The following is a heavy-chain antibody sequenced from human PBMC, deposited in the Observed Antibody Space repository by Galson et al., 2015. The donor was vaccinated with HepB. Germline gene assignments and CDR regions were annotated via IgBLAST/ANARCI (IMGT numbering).Heavy chain of an antibody. V-gene: IGHV3-33*01. CDR1: GFTFSSCG. D-gene: IGHD2-2*01. CDR3: ARDYRYCSSTSCRAPYWYFDL. Sequence: SLRLSCAASGFTFSSCGMHWVRQAPGKGLEWVAVIWYDGSNKYYADSVKGRFTISRDNSKNTLYLQMNSLRAEDTAVYYCARDYRYCSSTSCRAPYWYFDLWGRGTLVTVSS. J-gene: IGHJ2*01. CDR2: IWYDGSNK.